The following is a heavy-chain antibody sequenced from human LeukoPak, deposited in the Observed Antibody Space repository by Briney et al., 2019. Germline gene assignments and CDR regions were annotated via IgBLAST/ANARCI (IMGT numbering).Heavy chain of an antibody. V-gene: IGHV3-23*01. CDR1: GLTFSNYG. D-gene: IGHD3-3*01. CDR3: AREYDFWSGYSFDY. J-gene: IGHJ4*02. CDR2: IHGSSGST. Sequence: GGSLRLSCSASGLTFSNYGMSWVRQAPGKGLEWVSGIHGSSGSTYYADSVKGRSTISRDNSKNTLYLQMNSLRAEDTAVYYCAREYDFWSGYSFDYWGQGTLVTVSS.